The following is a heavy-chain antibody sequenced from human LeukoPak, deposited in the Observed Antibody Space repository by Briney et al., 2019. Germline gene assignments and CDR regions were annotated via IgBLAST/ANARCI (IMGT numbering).Heavy chain of an antibody. CDR1: GGSFSGYY. J-gene: IGHJ6*02. CDR3: ATLAVRYYYYGMDV. D-gene: IGHD6-19*01. CDR2: INHSGST. V-gene: IGHV4-34*01. Sequence: SETLSLTCAVYGGSFSGYYWSWIRQPPGKGLEWIGEINHSGSTNYNPSLKSRVTISVDTSKNQFSLKLSPVTAADTAVYYCATLAVRYYYYGMDVWGQGTTVTVSS.